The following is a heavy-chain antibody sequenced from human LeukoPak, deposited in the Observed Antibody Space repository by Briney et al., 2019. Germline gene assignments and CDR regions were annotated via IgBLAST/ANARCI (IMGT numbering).Heavy chain of an antibody. J-gene: IGHJ6*02. D-gene: IGHD6-13*01. CDR1: GFTFSSYA. CDR3: ATRSSWRHYYYYYGMDV. Sequence: PGGSLRLSCAASGFTFSSYAMSWVRQAPGKGLEWVSAISGSGGSTYYADSVKGRFTISRDNSKNTLYLQMNSLGAEDTAVYYCATRSSWRHYYYYYGMDVWGQGTTVTVSS. CDR2: ISGSGGST. V-gene: IGHV3-23*01.